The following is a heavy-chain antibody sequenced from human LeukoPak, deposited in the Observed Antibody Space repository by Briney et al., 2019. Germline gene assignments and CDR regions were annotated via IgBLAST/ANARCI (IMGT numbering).Heavy chain of an antibody. Sequence: PSETLSLTCAVYGGSFSGYYWSWIRQPPGKGLEWIGEINHSGSTNYNPSLKSRVTISVDTSKNQFSLKLSSVTAADTAVYYCAKGPLTRFDYWGQGTLVTVSS. J-gene: IGHJ4*02. D-gene: IGHD4/OR15-4a*01. CDR3: AKGPLTRFDY. CDR2: INHSGST. V-gene: IGHV4-34*01. CDR1: GGSFSGYY.